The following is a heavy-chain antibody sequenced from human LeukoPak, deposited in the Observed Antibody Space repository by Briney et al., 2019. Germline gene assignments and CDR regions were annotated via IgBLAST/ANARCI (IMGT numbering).Heavy chain of an antibody. V-gene: IGHV3-33*06. Sequence: GRSLRLSCAASGFSFSSYAMHWVRQAPGKGLEWVAVIWYDGSNQYYGDSVRGRFTISRDNSKNTLHLQMNSLRAEDTAAYYCVKSGPDFGDLPSEYYFDFWGQGTLVTVSS. J-gene: IGHJ4*02. CDR1: GFSFSSYA. CDR3: VKSGPDFGDLPSEYYFDF. D-gene: IGHD4-17*01. CDR2: IWYDGSNQ.